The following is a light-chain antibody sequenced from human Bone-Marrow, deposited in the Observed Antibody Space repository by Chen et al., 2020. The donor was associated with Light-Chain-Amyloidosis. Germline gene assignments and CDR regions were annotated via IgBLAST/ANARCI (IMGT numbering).Light chain of an antibody. V-gene: IGLV2-14*01. Sequence: QSALTRPASVSGSPGQSITISCTGTRSDVGNYDYVSWYQHHPAKASKLIIYEVSNRPSGVSIRFAGSTSDNTASLTISGLLAEDDFDYYCSSYTLSRTLVFGGLTKRIVL. CDR1: RSDVGNYDY. J-gene: IGLJ3*02. CDR2: EVS. CDR3: SSYTLSRTLV.